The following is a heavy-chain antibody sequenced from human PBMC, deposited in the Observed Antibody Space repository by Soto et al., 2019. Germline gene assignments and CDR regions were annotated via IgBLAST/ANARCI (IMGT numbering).Heavy chain of an antibody. CDR3: ARGYHYYDSSGYDKWDAFDI. Sequence: EVQLVESGGGLVKPGGSLRLSCAASGFTFSSYSMNWVRQAPGKGLEWVSSISSSSSYIYYADSVKGRFTISRDNAKNSLYLRMKSMRAEETAVYYCARGYHYYDSSGYDKWDAFDIWGQGTMVTVSS. V-gene: IGHV3-21*01. J-gene: IGHJ3*02. CDR1: GFTFSSYS. D-gene: IGHD3-22*01. CDR2: ISSSSSYI.